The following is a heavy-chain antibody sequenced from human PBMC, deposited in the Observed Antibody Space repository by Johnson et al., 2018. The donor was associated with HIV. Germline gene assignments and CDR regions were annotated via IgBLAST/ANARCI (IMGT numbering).Heavy chain of an antibody. CDR3: ARKGDAFDI. V-gene: IGHV3-33*08. CDR1: GFSVGTNY. Sequence: QVQLVESGGGLIQPGGSLRLSCAASGFSVGTNYMSWVRQAPGKGLEWVAFIRYDGSNKYYADSVKGRFTISRDNAKNSLYLQMDSLRAEDTAVYYCARKGDAFDIWGQGTMVTVSS. CDR2: IRYDGSNK. J-gene: IGHJ3*02.